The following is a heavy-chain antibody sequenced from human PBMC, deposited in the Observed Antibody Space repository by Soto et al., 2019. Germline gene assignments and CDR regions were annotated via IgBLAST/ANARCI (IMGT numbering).Heavy chain of an antibody. CDR1: GGSISSGGYY. CDR2: IYYSGST. Sequence: SETLSLTCTVSGGSISSGGYYWSWIRQHPGKGLEWIGYIYYSGSTNYNPSLKSRVTISVDTSKNQFSLKLSSVTAADTAVYYCARGSTGYSYANGGDWFDPWGQGTLVTVSS. J-gene: IGHJ5*02. V-gene: IGHV4-61*08. CDR3: ARGSTGYSYANGGDWFDP. D-gene: IGHD5-18*01.